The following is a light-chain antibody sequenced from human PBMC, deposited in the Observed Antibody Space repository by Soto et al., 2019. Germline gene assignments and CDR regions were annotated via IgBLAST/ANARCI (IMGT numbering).Light chain of an antibody. Sequence: QSALTQPASVSGSPGQSITSSCTGTSSDVGGYNYVPWYQQHPGKAPKLMIYEVSNRPSGVSNRFSGSKSGNTASLTISGLQAEDEADYYCSSYTSSSTPNWVFGGGTKLTVL. CDR1: SSDVGGYNY. V-gene: IGLV2-14*01. CDR3: SSYTSSSTPNWV. CDR2: EVS. J-gene: IGLJ3*02.